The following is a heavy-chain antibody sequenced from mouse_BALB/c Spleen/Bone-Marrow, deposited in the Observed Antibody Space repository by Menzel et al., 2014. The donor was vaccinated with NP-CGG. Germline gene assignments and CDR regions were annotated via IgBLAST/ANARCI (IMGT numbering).Heavy chain of an antibody. CDR2: ISSGGSYT. J-gene: IGHJ2*01. Sequence: EVKLVESGGGLVKPGGSLKLSCAASGFTFXSYAMSWVRQTPEKRLGWVATISSGGSYTYYPDSVKGRFTISRDNAKNTLYLQMSSLRSEDTAMYYCARHGITRLLDYWGQGTTLTVSS. CDR1: GFTFXSYA. V-gene: IGHV5-9-3*01. D-gene: IGHD2-4*01. CDR3: ARHGITRLLDY.